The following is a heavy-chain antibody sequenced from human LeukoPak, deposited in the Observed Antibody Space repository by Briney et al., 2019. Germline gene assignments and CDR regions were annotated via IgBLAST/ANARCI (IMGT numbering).Heavy chain of an antibody. V-gene: IGHV3-30*18. CDR1: GFTFSSYG. J-gene: IGHJ4*02. Sequence: GGSPRLSCAASGFTFSSYGMHWVRQAPGKGLGWVAVISYDGSNKYYADSVKGRFTISRDNSKNTLYLQMNSLRAEDTAVYYCAKDPINGYYDFRSGYSYFDYWGQGTLVTVSS. CDR2: ISYDGSNK. D-gene: IGHD3-3*01. CDR3: AKDPINGYYDFRSGYSYFDY.